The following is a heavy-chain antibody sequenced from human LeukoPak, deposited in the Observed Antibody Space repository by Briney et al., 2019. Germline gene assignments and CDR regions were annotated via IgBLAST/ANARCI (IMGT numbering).Heavy chain of an antibody. CDR2: IYTSGTT. V-gene: IGHV4-4*07. Sequence: SETLSLTCPVSGGSISSYYWSWIRQPAGKGLEWIGRIYTSGTTHYNPSLKSRVTMSVDTSKNRFSLKLSPVTAADTAVYYCARLSTVTTSFDYWGQGTLVTVSS. D-gene: IGHD4-17*01. CDR1: GGSISSYY. CDR3: ARLSTVTTSFDY. J-gene: IGHJ4*02.